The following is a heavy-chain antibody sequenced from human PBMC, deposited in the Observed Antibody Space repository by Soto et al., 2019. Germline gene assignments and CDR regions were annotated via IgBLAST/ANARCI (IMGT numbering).Heavy chain of an antibody. CDR3: ARDMRELLKGAFDI. D-gene: IGHD1-26*01. Sequence: SETLSLTCTVSGGSISSYYWSWIRQPPGKGLEWIGYIYYSGSTNYNPSLKSRVTISVDTSKNQFSLKLSSVTAADTAVYYCARDMRELLKGAFDIWGQGTMVTVSS. J-gene: IGHJ3*02. V-gene: IGHV4-59*01. CDR2: IYYSGST. CDR1: GGSISSYY.